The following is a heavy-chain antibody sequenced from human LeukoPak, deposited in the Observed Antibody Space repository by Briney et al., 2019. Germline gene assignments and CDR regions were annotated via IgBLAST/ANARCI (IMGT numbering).Heavy chain of an antibody. Sequence: GGSLRLSCAVSGFTFNSYGMLWVRQAPGKGLEWVAFIRYHGSNKYYADSVKGRFTISRDHSKNTLYLQMTSLRAEDTAVYYCAKDFRGSGYFPYYFDYRGQGTLVTVSS. CDR2: IRYHGSNK. J-gene: IGHJ4*02. D-gene: IGHD3-22*01. CDR1: GFTFNSYG. CDR3: AKDFRGSGYFPYYFDY. V-gene: IGHV3-30*02.